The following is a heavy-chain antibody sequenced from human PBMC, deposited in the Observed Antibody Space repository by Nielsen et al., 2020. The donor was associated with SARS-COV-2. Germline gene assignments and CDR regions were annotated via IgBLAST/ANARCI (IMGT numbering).Heavy chain of an antibody. V-gene: IGHV4-34*01. J-gene: IGHJ5*02. CDR1: GGSFSGYY. CDR2: INHSGST. D-gene: IGHD4-17*01. CDR3: ARVSDYWGWFDP. Sequence: SETLSLTCAVYGGSFSGYYWSWIRQPPGKGLEWIGEINHSGSTNYNPSLKSRVTISVDTSKNQFSLKLSSVTAADTAVYYCARVSDYWGWFDPWGQGTLVTVSS.